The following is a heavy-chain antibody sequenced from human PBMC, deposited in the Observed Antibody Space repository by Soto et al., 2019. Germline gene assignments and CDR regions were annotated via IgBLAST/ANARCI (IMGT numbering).Heavy chain of an antibody. CDR1: GVSFSTSA. J-gene: IGHJ4*02. V-gene: IGHV3-23*01. CDR2: ISSSGAIT. Sequence: GGSLRLSCAAPGVSFSTSAMSWVRQVPGKALEWVSVISSSGAITYYADSVKGRFTISRDNSKNTLFLQMNSLRAEDTALYYWAHDPQEYTYRLHYFEYWGEGTMVTVFS. CDR3: AHDPQEYTYRLHYFEY. D-gene: IGHD5-18*01.